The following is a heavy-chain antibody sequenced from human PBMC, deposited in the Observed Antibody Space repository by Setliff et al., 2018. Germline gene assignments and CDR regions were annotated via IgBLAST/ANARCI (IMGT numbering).Heavy chain of an antibody. J-gene: IGHJ4*02. V-gene: IGHV4-39*01. CDR3: ARLSQGDGYNYRYYFDY. CDR2: IYYSGST. CDR1: GGSISSSSYY. Sequence: SETLSLTCTVSGGSISSSSYYWGWIRQPPGKGLEWIGSIYYSGSTYCNPSLKSRVTISVDTSKNQFSLKLSSVTAADTAVYYCARLSQGDGYNYRYYFDYWGQGTLVTVSS. D-gene: IGHD1-1*01.